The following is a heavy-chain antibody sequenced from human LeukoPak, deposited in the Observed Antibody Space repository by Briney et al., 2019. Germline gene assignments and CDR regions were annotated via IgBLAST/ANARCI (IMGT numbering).Heavy chain of an antibody. V-gene: IGHV1-2*02. CDR3: ARDLYSSSWYPFAY. J-gene: IGHJ4*02. CDR1: GHTFTGYY. CDR2: INPNSGGT. D-gene: IGHD6-13*01. Sequence: AASVKVSCKASGHTFTGYYMHWVRQAPGQGLEWMGWINPNSGGTNYAQKFQGRVTMTRDTSISTAYMELSRLRSDDTAVYYCARDLYSSSWYPFAYWGQGTLVTVSS.